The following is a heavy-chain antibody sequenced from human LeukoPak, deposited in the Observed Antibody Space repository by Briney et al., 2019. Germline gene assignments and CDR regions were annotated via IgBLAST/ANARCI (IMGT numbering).Heavy chain of an antibody. CDR2: TYYRSKWYN. Sequence: SQTLSLTCAISGDSVSSNSAAWNWIRQSPSRGLEWLGRTYYRSKWYNDYAVSVKSRITINPDTSKNQFSLQLNSVPPEDTAVYYCARGMDYDYVWGSPFDYWGQGTLVTVSS. CDR3: ARGMDYDYVWGSPFDY. V-gene: IGHV6-1*01. D-gene: IGHD3-16*01. J-gene: IGHJ4*02. CDR1: GDSVSSNSAA.